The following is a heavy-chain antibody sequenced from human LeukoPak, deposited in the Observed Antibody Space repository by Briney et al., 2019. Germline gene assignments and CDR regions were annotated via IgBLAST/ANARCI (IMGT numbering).Heavy chain of an antibody. D-gene: IGHD1-26*01. Sequence: SETLSLTCSDSGGSISSYYWSWIRQPAGKGLEFIWRIYSSGITNYNPSLESRVTMSVDTSKNQFSLKLRSVTAADTAIYYCARASYYSYYYYMDVWGKGTTVTVSS. V-gene: IGHV4-4*07. CDR2: IYSSGIT. J-gene: IGHJ6*03. CDR1: GGSISSYY. CDR3: ARASYYSYYYYMDV.